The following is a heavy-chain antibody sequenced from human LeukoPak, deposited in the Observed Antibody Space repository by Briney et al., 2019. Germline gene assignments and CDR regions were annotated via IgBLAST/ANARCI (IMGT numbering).Heavy chain of an antibody. D-gene: IGHD3-3*01. CDR1: GFTFSSYA. V-gene: IGHV3-23*01. CDR2: ISGSGDST. Sequence: GSLRLSCAASGFTFSSYAMSWVRQAPGKGLEWVSAISGSGDSTYYADSVKGRFTISRDNSKNTLYLQMNSLRAEDTAVYYCAGYYDFWSGYLHGLFDYWGQGTLVTASS. J-gene: IGHJ4*02. CDR3: AGYYDFWSGYLHGLFDY.